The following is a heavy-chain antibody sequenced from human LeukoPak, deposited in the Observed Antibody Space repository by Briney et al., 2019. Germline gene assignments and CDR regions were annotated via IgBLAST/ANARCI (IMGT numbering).Heavy chain of an antibody. J-gene: IGHJ6*03. CDR1: GYTFTSYG. CDR3: ARSNYDFWSGYYYYMDV. V-gene: IGHV1-18*01. CDR2: ISAYNGNT. Sequence: SVKVSCKASGYTFTSYGISWVRQAPGQGLEWMGWISAYNGNTNYAQKLQGRVTMTTDTSTSTVYMELSSLRSEDTAVYYCARSNYDFWSGYYYYMDVWGKGTTVTVSS. D-gene: IGHD3-3*01.